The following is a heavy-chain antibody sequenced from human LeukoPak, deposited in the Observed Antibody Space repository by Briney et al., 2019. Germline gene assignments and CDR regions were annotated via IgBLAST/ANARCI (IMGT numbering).Heavy chain of an antibody. D-gene: IGHD4-11*01. CDR2: IIPILGIA. V-gene: IGHV1-69*04. Sequence: ASVKVSCKASGGTFSSYAISWVRQAPGQGLEWMGRIIPILGIANYAQKFQGRVTITADKSTSTAYMELSSLRSEDTAVYYCARGAVTSTTDYYYGMDVWGQGTTVTVSS. CDR1: GGTFSSYA. CDR3: ARGAVTSTTDYYYGMDV. J-gene: IGHJ6*02.